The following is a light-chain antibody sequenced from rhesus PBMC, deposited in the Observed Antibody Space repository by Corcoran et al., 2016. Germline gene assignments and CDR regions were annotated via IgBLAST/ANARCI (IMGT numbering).Light chain of an antibody. CDR1: QSINSW. J-gene: IGKJ1*01. CDR2: KAS. Sequence: DIQMTQSPSSLSASVGDTVTITCRASQSINSWLAWYQQKPGKAPKLLIYKASTLKGGVPSRFRGSGSGTDFTLNISSLLSEDFATYFCQQYSSSPWTFGQGTKVEIK. V-gene: IGKV1-22*01. CDR3: QQYSSSPWT.